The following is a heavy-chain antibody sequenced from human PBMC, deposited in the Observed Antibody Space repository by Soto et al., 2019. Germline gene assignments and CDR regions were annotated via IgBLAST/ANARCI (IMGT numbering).Heavy chain of an antibody. CDR2: ISAYNGNT. D-gene: IGHD2-21*02. CDR3: ARDGNCGGDCDYYGMDV. Sequence: ASVKVSCKASGYTFTSCGISWVRQAPGQGLEWMGWISAYNGNTNYAQKLQGRVTMTTDTSTSTAYMELRSLRSDDTAVYYCARDGNCGGDCDYYGMDVWGQGTTVTVSS. CDR1: GYTFTSCG. V-gene: IGHV1-18*04. J-gene: IGHJ6*02.